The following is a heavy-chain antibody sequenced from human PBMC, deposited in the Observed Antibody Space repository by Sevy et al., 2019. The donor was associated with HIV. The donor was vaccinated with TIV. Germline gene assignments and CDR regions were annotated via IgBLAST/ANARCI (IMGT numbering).Heavy chain of an antibody. J-gene: IGHJ6*02. Sequence: GGSLRLSCAASGFTFSNFGMSWVRQAPGKGLEWVSTISGCGGTTYYADSVKGRFTISRDNSKKTLYLQMNSLRAEDTALYYCAKGDTSTRYYYYGMDVWGQGTAVTVSS. CDR3: AKGDTSTRYYYYGMDV. CDR1: GFTFSNFG. D-gene: IGHD2-2*01. CDR2: ISGCGGTT. V-gene: IGHV3-23*01.